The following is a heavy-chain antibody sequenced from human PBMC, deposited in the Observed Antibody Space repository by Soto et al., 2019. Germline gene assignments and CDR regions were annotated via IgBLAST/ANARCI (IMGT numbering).Heavy chain of an antibody. CDR1: GGSISSYY. D-gene: IGHD3-10*01. V-gene: IGHV4-59*08. J-gene: IGHJ4*02. CDR3: ASHMVRGVPFGY. CDR2: IYFRGST. Sequence: PSETLSLTCTVSGGSISSYYWGWIRQPPGKGLEWIGYIYFRGSTNYNPSLKSRVTISVDTSKNQFSLKLSSVTAADTAVYYCASHMVRGVPFGYWGQGTPVTVSS.